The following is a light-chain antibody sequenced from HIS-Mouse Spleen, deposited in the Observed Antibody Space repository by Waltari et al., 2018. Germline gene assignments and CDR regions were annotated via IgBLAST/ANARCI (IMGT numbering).Light chain of an antibody. CDR2: GAS. V-gene: IGKV3-20*01. Sequence: EIVLTQSPGTLSLSPGERAPLSCRASQSVSSSYLAWYQQKPGQAPRLLIYGASSRATGIPDRFSGSGSGTDFTLTISRLEPEDFAVYYCQQYGSSPFGPGTKVDIK. J-gene: IGKJ3*01. CDR3: QQYGSSP. CDR1: QSVSSSY.